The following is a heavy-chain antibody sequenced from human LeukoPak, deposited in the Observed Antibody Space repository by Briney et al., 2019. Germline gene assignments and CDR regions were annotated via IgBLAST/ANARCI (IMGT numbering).Heavy chain of an antibody. J-gene: IGHJ5*02. Sequence: PSETLSLTCTVSGGSISSGSYYWSWIRQPAGKGLEWIGHIYISGSTNYNPSLKRRVTISVDTSKNQFSLKLSSVTAADTAVYYCARDLAVAGRVYNWFDPWGQGTLVTVSS. CDR2: IYISGST. V-gene: IGHV4-61*09. D-gene: IGHD6-19*01. CDR3: ARDLAVAGRVYNWFDP. CDR1: GGSISSGSYY.